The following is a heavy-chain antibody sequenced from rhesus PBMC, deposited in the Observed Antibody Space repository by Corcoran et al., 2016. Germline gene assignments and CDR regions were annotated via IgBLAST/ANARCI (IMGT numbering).Heavy chain of an antibody. CDR3: ARGRVPYSSNSAFDY. Sequence: EVQLVESGGGLVQPGGSLRLSCAASGFTFSNYWMYWFRQAPGKGLEWVSSVYGNPNNTDHPESVKGRFTISRKKSKKPLYLQMDSLRAEDTAVYYCARGRVPYSSNSAFDYWGQGVLVTVSS. V-gene: IGHV3S41*01. CDR2: VYGNPNNT. D-gene: IGHD6-19*01. J-gene: IGHJ4*01. CDR1: GFTFSNYW.